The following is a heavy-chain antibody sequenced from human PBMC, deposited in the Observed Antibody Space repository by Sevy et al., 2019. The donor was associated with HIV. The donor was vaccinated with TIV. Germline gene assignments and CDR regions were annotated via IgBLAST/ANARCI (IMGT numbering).Heavy chain of an antibody. V-gene: IGHV4-4*07. Sequence: SETLSLTCTVSGGSISDYYWTWIRQPAGKGLEWLGRIYISGSTEYNPSLKSRVSMSLDTSKNTFSLKLTSMTAADTAGYYCARGPQSCNSVSCYSALSWGQGILVTVSS. D-gene: IGHD2-15*01. J-gene: IGHJ4*02. CDR2: IYISGST. CDR3: ARGPQSCNSVSCYSALS. CDR1: GGSISDYY.